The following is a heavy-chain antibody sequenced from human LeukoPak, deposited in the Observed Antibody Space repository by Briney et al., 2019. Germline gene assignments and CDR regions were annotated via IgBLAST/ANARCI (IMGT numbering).Heavy chain of an antibody. J-gene: IGHJ6*03. CDR3: ARGHFEDPKYSYGYYYYYYMDV. Sequence: PGSSVKVSCKASGGSFSSYAISWVRQAPGQGLEWMRGIIPIFGTANYAQKFQGRVTITADESTSTAYMELSSLRSEDTAVYYCARGHFEDPKYSYGYYYYYYMDVWGKGTTVTVSS. CDR2: IIPIFGTA. D-gene: IGHD5-18*01. CDR1: GGSFSSYA. V-gene: IGHV1-69*01.